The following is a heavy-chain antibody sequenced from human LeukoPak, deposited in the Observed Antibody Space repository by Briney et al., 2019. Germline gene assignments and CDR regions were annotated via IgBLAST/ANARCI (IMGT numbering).Heavy chain of an antibody. CDR2: IHDSGST. CDR3: ARVAAAAGNNWFDP. Sequence: SETLSLTCAVSGDSISSGGYAWSWIRQTPGKGLEWIAYIHDSGSTYYNPSLKSRVSISVDTSKNQSSVKLNSVTAADTAVYYCARVAAAAGNNWFDPWGQGTLVTVSS. D-gene: IGHD6-13*01. V-gene: IGHV4-30-4*07. CDR1: GDSISSGGYA. J-gene: IGHJ5*02.